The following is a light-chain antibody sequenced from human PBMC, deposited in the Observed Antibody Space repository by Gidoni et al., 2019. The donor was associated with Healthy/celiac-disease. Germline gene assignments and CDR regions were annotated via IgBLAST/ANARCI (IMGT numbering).Light chain of an antibody. Sequence: EIVMSQSPATLSVSPAERATLPCRASQSVSSTLAWYQQKPGQAPRLLIYGASTRATGIPARLSGSGSGTEFTLTISSLQSEDFAVYYCQQYNNGFRRTFGQXTKVEIK. J-gene: IGKJ1*01. V-gene: IGKV3-15*01. CDR3: QQYNNGFRRT. CDR1: QSVSST. CDR2: GAS.